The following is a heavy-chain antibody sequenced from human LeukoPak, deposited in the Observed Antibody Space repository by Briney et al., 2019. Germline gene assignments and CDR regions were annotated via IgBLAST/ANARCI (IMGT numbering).Heavy chain of an antibody. V-gene: IGHV4-34*01. CDR2: INHSGST. J-gene: IGHJ3*02. Sequence: SETLSLTCAVYGGSFSGYYWSWIRQPPGKGLEWIGEINHSGSTNYNPSLKSRVTISVDTSKNQFSLQLNSVTPEDTAVYYCARGSLGVSEYTWIQLWPGGWAFDIWGQGTMVTVSS. CDR1: GGSFSGYY. CDR3: ARGSLGVSEYTWIQLWPGGWAFDI. D-gene: IGHD5-18*01.